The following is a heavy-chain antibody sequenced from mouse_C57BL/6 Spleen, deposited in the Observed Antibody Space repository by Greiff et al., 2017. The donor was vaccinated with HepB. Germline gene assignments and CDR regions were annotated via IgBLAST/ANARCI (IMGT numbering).Heavy chain of an antibody. CDR2: ISYDGSN. Sequence: ESGPGLVKPSQSLSLTCSVPGYSITSGYYWNWIRQFPGNKLEWMGYISYDGSNNYNPSLKNRISITRDTSKNQFFLKLNSVTTEDTATYYCAGGSGYYFDYWGQGTTLTVSS. J-gene: IGHJ2*01. D-gene: IGHD3-2*02. V-gene: IGHV3-6*01. CDR3: AGGSGYYFDY. CDR1: GYSITSGYY.